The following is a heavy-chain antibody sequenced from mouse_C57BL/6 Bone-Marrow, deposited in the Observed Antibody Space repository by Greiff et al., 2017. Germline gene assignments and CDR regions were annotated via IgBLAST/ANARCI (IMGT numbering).Heavy chain of an antibody. J-gene: IGHJ1*03. V-gene: IGHV1-69*01. CDR2: IDPSDSYT. Sequence: VQLQQSGAELVMPGASVKLSCKASGYTFTSYWMHWVKQRPGQGLEWIGEIDPSDSYTNYNQKFKGKSTLTVDKSSSTAYMQLSSLTSEDSAVYYCAPYYGSSYWYFDFWGTGTTVTVSS. CDR1: GYTFTSYW. CDR3: APYYGSSYWYFDF. D-gene: IGHD1-1*01.